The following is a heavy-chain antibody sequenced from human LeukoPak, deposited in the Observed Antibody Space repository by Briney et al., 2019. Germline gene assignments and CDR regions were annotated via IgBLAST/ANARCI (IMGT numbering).Heavy chain of an antibody. Sequence: SETLSLTCAVYGGSFSGYYWSWIRQPPGKGLEWIGEINHSGSTNYNPSLKSRVTISVDTSKNQFSLKLSSVTAADTAVYYCARGRRISITIFGVVIIPAKQKQVPYDYWGQGTLVTASS. D-gene: IGHD3-3*01. V-gene: IGHV4-34*01. CDR2: INHSGST. CDR1: GGSFSGYY. CDR3: ARGRRISITIFGVVIIPAKQKQVPYDY. J-gene: IGHJ4*02.